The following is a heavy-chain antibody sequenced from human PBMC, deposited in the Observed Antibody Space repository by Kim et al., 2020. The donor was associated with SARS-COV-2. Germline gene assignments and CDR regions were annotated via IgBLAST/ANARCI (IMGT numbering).Heavy chain of an antibody. CDR1: GGSISSYY. Sequence: SETLSLTCTVSGGSISSYYWSWIRQPPGKGLEWIGYIYYSGSTNYNPSLKSRVTISVDTSKNQFSLKLSSVTAADTAVYYCARRGYSYGYHVFDIWGQGTMVTVSS. CDR3: ARRGYSYGYHVFDI. D-gene: IGHD5-18*01. V-gene: IGHV4-59*01. J-gene: IGHJ3*02. CDR2: IYYSGST.